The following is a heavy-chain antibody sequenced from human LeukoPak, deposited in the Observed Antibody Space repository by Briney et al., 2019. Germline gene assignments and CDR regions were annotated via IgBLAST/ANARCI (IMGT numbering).Heavy chain of an antibody. J-gene: IGHJ5*02. V-gene: IGHV1-18*01. D-gene: IGHD3-9*01. CDR2: ISAYNGNT. CDR3: ARDQPHYDILGVNWFDP. CDR1: GYAFTSYG. Sequence: ASVKVSCKASGYAFTSYGISWGRQAPGQGLEWMGLISAYNGNTNYAQKLQGRVTMTGDTSISKAYMELSRLRSDDTAVYYCARDQPHYDILGVNWFDPWGQGTLVTVSS.